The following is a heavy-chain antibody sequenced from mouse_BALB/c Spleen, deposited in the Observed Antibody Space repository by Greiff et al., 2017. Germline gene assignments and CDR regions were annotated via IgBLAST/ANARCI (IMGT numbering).Heavy chain of an antibody. V-gene: IGHV1S34*01. CDR1: GYSFTGYY. CDR2: ISCYNGAT. J-gene: IGHJ2*01. D-gene: IGHD1-1*01. CDR3: ARGTFYGSSYFDY. Sequence: LVKTGASVKISCKASGYSFTGYYMHWVKQSHGKSLEWIGYISCYNGATSYNQKFKGKATFTVDTSSSTAYMQFNSPTSEDSAVYYCARGTFYGSSYFDYWGQGTTLTVSS.